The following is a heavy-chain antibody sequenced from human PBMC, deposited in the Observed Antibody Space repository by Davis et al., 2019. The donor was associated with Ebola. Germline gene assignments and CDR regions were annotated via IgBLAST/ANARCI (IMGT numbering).Heavy chain of an antibody. D-gene: IGHD2-15*01. CDR1: GYTFTGYY. Sequence: AASVKVSCKASGYTFTGYYMHWVRQAPGQGLEWMGIINPSGGSTSYAQKFQGRVTMARDTSTSTVYMELSSLRSEDTAVYYCAREKVVVVVAATNDYYYYGMDVWGQGTTVTVSS. CDR3: AREKVVVVVAATNDYYYYGMDV. CDR2: INPSGGST. V-gene: IGHV1-46*03. J-gene: IGHJ6*02.